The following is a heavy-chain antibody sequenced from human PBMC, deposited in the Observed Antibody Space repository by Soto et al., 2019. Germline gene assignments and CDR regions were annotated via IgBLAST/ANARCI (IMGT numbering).Heavy chain of an antibody. J-gene: IGHJ4*02. Sequence: EVQLVESGGGLVKPGGSLRLSCAASGFTFSSYSMNWVRQAPGKGLEWVSSISSSSSYIYYADSVKGRFTISRDNAKNSRNRKRNSLGAENRVLIYVAGEGLDGSPLAYGGKETLFT. CDR3: AGEGLDGSPLAY. D-gene: IGHD2-2*03. V-gene: IGHV3-21*01. CDR1: GFTFSSYS. CDR2: ISSSSSYI.